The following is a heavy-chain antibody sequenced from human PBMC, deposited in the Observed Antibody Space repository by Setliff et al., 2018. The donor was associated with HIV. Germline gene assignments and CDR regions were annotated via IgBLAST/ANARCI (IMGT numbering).Heavy chain of an antibody. D-gene: IGHD2-21*01. CDR2: ISYDGSYK. V-gene: IGHV3-30*04. CDR3: ARVRYCGSPSCRKEFDF. Sequence: GGSLRLSCAASGFTFGSYAMHWVRQAPGKGLEWVAVISYDGSYKYYADSVKGRFTISRDNSESTLFLQMNSLRVDDTAVYYCARVRYCGSPSCRKEFDFWGQGTLVTVSS. J-gene: IGHJ4*02. CDR1: GFTFGSYA.